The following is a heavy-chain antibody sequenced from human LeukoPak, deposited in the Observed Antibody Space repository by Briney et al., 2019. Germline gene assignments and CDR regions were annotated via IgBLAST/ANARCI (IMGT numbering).Heavy chain of an antibody. CDR3: ASPISITFGGVITLGY. V-gene: IGHV1-2*02. J-gene: IGHJ4*02. Sequence: ASVKVSCKASGYTFTGYYMHWVRQAPGQGLEWMGWINPNSGGTNYAQKFQGRVTMTRDTSISTAYMELSRLRSDDTAVYYCASPISITFGGVITLGYWGQGTLVTVSS. CDR1: GYTFTGYY. CDR2: INPNSGGT. D-gene: IGHD3-16*02.